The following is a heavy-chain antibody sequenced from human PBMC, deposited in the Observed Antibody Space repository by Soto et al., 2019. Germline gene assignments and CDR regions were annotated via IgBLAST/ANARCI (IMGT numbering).Heavy chain of an antibody. D-gene: IGHD2-2*01. Sequence: PSETLSLTCAVSGGSISSGGYSWSWIRQPPGKGLEWIGYIYHSGSTYYNPSLKSRVTISVDWSKNQLSLKLSSVTAADTAVYYCARVPDRWGQGTLVTVSS. V-gene: IGHV4-30-2*01. CDR1: GGSISSGGYS. CDR2: IYHSGST. CDR3: ARVPDR. J-gene: IGHJ5*02.